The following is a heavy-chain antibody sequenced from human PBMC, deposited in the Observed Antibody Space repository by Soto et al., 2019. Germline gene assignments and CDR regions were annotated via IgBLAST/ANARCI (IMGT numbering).Heavy chain of an antibody. J-gene: IGHJ6*02. V-gene: IGHV1-46*01. CDR3: ARDKSATVTSYYYYYAMDV. D-gene: IGHD4-4*01. CDR2: INPSGGGT. Sequence: ASVKVSCKASGYTFTSYYIHWVRQAPGQGLEWMGIINPSGGGTIYAQKFQGRVTMTRDTSTSTVYMELSSLRSEDTAVYYCARDKSATVTSYYYYYAMDVWGQGTTVTVSS. CDR1: GYTFTSYY.